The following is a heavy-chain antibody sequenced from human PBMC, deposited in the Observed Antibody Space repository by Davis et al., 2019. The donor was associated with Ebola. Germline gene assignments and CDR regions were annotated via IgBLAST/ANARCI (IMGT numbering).Heavy chain of an antibody. D-gene: IGHD6-19*01. CDR2: IYYSGST. CDR1: GCPISSSSYY. Sequence: MPSETLSLTCTVSGCPISSSSYYWGWIRQPPGKGLEWLGSIYYSGSTYYNPSLKSRVTISVDTSKNQSSLKLSSVTAADTAVYYCARQGAVAGTGVDFWGQGTLVTVSS. CDR3: ARQGAVAGTGVDF. V-gene: IGHV4-39*01. J-gene: IGHJ4*02.